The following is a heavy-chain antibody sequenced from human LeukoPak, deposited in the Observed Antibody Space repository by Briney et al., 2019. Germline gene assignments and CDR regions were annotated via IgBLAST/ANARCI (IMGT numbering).Heavy chain of an antibody. Sequence: SETLSLTCTVSGGSISSYYWSWIRQPAGKGLEWIGRIYTSGSTNYNPSLKSRVTMSVDTSKNQFSLKLNSVTAADTAVYYCARDPYYDILTGYLIRGAFDIWGLGTVVTVSS. CDR1: GGSISSYY. V-gene: IGHV4-4*07. D-gene: IGHD3-9*01. CDR3: ARDPYYDILTGYLIRGAFDI. J-gene: IGHJ3*02. CDR2: IYTSGST.